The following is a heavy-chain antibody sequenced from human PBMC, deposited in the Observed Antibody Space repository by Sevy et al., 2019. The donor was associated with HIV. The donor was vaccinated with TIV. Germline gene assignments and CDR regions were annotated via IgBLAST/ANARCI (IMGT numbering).Heavy chain of an antibody. CDR1: GFTFSRHW. Sequence: GGSLRLSCAASGFTFSRHWMHWVRQVPGKGLVWVSRLNEDGSSTNYADSVKGRFTISRDNVKNTLYLQMNSLRAEDTAVYYCARARSSIRNGMYVWGQGTTVTVSS. CDR3: ARARSSIRNGMYV. V-gene: IGHV3-74*01. J-gene: IGHJ6*02. CDR2: LNEDGSST. D-gene: IGHD6-13*01.